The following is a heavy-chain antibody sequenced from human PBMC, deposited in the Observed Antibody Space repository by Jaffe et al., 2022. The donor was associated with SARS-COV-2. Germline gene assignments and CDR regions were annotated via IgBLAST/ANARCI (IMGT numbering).Heavy chain of an antibody. CDR2: IKQDGSEK. CDR1: GFTFSSYW. V-gene: IGHV3-7*03. Sequence: EVQLVESGGGLVQPGGSLRLSCAASGFTFSSYWMSWVRQAPGKGLEWVANIKQDGSEKYYVDSVKGRFTISRDNAKNSLYLQMNSLRAEDTAVYYCARAYRGIAVVVDYWGQGTLVTVSS. J-gene: IGHJ4*02. CDR3: ARAYRGIAVVVDY. D-gene: IGHD6-19*01.